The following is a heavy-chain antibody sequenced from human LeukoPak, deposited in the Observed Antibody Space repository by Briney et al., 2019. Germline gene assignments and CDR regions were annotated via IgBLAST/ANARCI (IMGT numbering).Heavy chain of an antibody. Sequence: GGSLRLSCAASGFAFSNFNMNWVRQSPGKGLEWVASVSSGSTYIYYAESVGGRFTISRDNAKNSLYLQMNSLRAEDTAVYYCARDPKYSSGWYPDYWGQGTLVTVSS. CDR1: GFAFSNFN. CDR3: ARDPKYSSGWYPDY. V-gene: IGHV3-21*01. J-gene: IGHJ4*02. D-gene: IGHD6-19*01. CDR2: VSSGSTYI.